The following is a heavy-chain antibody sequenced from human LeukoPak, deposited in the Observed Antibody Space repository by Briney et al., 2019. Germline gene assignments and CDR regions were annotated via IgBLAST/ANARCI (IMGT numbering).Heavy chain of an antibody. Sequence: GGSLRLSCAASEFTFSRYWMHWVRQAPGKGLVWVSRVSPDGRTTKYADSVKGRFSISRDNAKNTLYLQINSLRDEDTAMYYCSRERDSNWFDPWGQGTLVTVSS. J-gene: IGHJ5*02. CDR2: VSPDGRTT. V-gene: IGHV3-74*03. CDR3: SRERDSNWFDP. CDR1: EFTFSRYW.